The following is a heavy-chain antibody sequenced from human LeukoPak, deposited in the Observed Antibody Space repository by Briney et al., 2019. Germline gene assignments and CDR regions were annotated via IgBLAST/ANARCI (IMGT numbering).Heavy chain of an antibody. J-gene: IGHJ4*02. D-gene: IGHD3-10*01. Sequence: ASVKVSCKASGGTFNTYAISWVRQAPGQRLEWMGWINAGNGNTKYSQKFQGRVTITRDTSASTAYMELSSLRSEDTAVYYCASSYYGSGSYYTLTSFDYWGQGTLVTVSS. CDR3: ASSYYGSGSYYTLTSFDY. CDR2: INAGNGNT. V-gene: IGHV1-3*01. CDR1: GGTFNTYA.